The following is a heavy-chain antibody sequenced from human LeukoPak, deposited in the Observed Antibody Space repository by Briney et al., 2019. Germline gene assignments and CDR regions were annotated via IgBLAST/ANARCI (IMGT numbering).Heavy chain of an antibody. CDR2: ISYDGSNK. J-gene: IGHJ5*02. CDR1: RYTFSSYA. CDR3: ASAPGRSYTYNWLVP. Sequence: GGSLRLSCAPSRYTFSSYAMLSGRQAPGKGLEWVAVISYDGSNKYYADSVKGRFTISRDNSKNQLYLQMSSLSAEDTAVFYCASAPGRSYTYNWLVPWGQGTLVTVSS. D-gene: IGHD1-1*01. V-gene: IGHV3-30-3*01.